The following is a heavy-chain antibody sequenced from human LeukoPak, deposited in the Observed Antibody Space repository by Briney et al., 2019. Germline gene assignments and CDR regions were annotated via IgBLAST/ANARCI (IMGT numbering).Heavy chain of an antibody. V-gene: IGHV3-23*01. CDR2: ISGGGGIT. Sequence: GGSLRLSCAASGFSFSSYAMSWVRQAPGKGLEWVSAISGGGGITYYADSVKGRFTISRDNSRNTLYLQMSSLRAEDTAVYYCAKDTFSESRYGVLDSWGQGTLVTVSS. J-gene: IGHJ4*02. D-gene: IGHD3-10*01. CDR3: AKDTFSESRYGVLDS. CDR1: GFSFSSYA.